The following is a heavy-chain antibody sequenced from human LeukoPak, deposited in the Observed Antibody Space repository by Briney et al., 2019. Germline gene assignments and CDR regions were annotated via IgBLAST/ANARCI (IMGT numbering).Heavy chain of an antibody. Sequence: SGTRSLTCTVSGDSINSLDLWSWVRQPPGKGLEWIGEMYLSGTTHSNPSVKSRVTISIGKSKNQFFLNLSSVTAADTAVYYCAGLVGRYSSGLYYYYFDYWGQGTLVTVSS. CDR1: GDSINSLDL. CDR3: AGLVGRYSSGLYYYYFDY. J-gene: IGHJ4*02. V-gene: IGHV4-4*02. CDR2: MYLSGTT. D-gene: IGHD3-22*01.